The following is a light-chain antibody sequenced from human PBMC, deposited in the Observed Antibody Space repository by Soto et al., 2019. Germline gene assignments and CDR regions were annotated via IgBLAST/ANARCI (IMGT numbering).Light chain of an antibody. CDR3: VLYMGSGISV. Sequence: QAVVTQEPSFSVSPGGTVTLTCGLSSGSVSTSYYPRWYQQTPGQAPRTLIYSTNTRSSGVPDRFSGSILGNKAALTITGGQADDDADYYCVLYMGSGISVFGTGTKLTVL. CDR1: SGSVSTSYY. CDR2: STN. V-gene: IGLV8-61*01. J-gene: IGLJ1*01.